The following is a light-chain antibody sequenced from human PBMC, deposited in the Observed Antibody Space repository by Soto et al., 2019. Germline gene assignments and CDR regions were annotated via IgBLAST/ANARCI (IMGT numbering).Light chain of an antibody. Sequence: DIQMTQSPSSLSASVGDRVTITCRASQGVRNDLGWYQQKPGKAPERLIYDASSLQSGVPSRFSGTGSGTKFTLTISSLQPEDFATSYCIQYNSYALTFGQGTKVDIQ. CDR2: DAS. CDR1: QGVRND. V-gene: IGKV1-17*01. J-gene: IGKJ1*01. CDR3: IQYNSYALT.